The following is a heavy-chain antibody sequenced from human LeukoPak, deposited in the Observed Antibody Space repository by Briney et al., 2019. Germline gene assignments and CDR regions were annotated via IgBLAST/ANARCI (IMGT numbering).Heavy chain of an antibody. CDR2: ISGSGGST. J-gene: IGHJ3*02. Sequence: GGSLRLSCAASGFAFSSYAMSWVRQAPGKGLEWVSVISGSGGSTYYADSVKGRFTISRDNSKNTLYLQMNSLRAEDTAVYYCAKNVVVTPDAFDIWGQGTMVTVSS. CDR1: GFAFSSYA. CDR3: AKNVVVTPDAFDI. V-gene: IGHV3-23*01. D-gene: IGHD2-21*02.